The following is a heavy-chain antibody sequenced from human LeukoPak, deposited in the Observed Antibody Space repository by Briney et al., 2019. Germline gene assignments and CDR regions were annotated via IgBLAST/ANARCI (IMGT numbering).Heavy chain of an antibody. V-gene: IGHV1-2*02. CDR1: GYTFPCYY. J-gene: IGHJ4*02. CDR3: AREHSSSSGKVFDY. Sequence: ASVKVSCKASGYTFPCYYMHWVRQAPGQGLEWMGWINPNSGATNYAQKFQGRVTMTRDTSINTAYMELTSLKSDDTAVYYCAREHSSSSGKVFDYWGQGTLVTVSS. CDR2: INPNSGAT. D-gene: IGHD6-6*01.